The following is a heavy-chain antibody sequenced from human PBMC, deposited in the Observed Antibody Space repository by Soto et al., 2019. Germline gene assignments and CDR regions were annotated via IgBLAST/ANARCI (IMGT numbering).Heavy chain of an antibody. D-gene: IGHD2-21*02. Sequence: EVQLVESGGGLVQPGGSLRLSCAASGFIFSNYEMNWVRQAPGKGLQWVSFISPTGNKIYYGESVKGRFTISRDNAKNSVFLQMNSLTAEDTAVYFCARSFPRFTAPDSWGQVTLVTVAS. J-gene: IGHJ5*01. CDR3: ARSFPRFTAPDS. CDR1: GFIFSNYE. V-gene: IGHV3-48*03. CDR2: ISPTGNKI.